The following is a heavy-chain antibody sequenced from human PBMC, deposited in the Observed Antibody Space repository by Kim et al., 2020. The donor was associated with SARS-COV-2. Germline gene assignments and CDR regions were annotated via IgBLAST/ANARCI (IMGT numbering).Heavy chain of an antibody. Sequence: GGSLRLSCAASGFTFSSYAMHWVRQAPGKGLEWVAVISYDGSNKYYADSVKGRFTISRDNSKNTLYLQMNSLRAEDTAVYYCARNDYSSSWYVDYWGQGT. D-gene: IGHD6-13*01. CDR1: GFTFSSYA. CDR2: ISYDGSNK. CDR3: ARNDYSSSWYVDY. J-gene: IGHJ4*02. V-gene: IGHV3-30*04.